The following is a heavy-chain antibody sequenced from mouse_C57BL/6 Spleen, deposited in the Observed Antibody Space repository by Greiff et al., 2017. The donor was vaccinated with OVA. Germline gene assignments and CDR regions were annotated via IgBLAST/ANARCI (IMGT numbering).Heavy chain of an antibody. Sequence: VQLQQSGPELVKPGASVKISCKASGYAFSSSWMNWVKQRPGKGLEWIGRIYPGDGDTNYNGKFKGKATLTAAKSSSTAYMQLSRLTSEDSAVSFCEKGDYNGNWFAYWGQGTLVTVSA. CDR3: EKGDYNGNWFAY. CDR2: IYPGDGDT. V-gene: IGHV1-82*01. J-gene: IGHJ3*01. CDR1: GYAFSSSW. D-gene: IGHD2-1*01.